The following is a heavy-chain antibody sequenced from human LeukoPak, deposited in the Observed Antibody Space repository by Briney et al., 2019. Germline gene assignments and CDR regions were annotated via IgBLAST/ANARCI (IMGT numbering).Heavy chain of an antibody. V-gene: IGHV3-43*01. D-gene: IGHD5-12*01. CDR3: AKDKWLRGYYYYYMDV. CDR2: ITWNGDST. CDR1: GFTFDDYN. Sequence: GGSLRLFCAASGFTFDDYNMHGVRQAPGKGLEGVSLITWNGDSTYYADSVEGRFTISRDNSKNSLYLQMNSLRTEDTAVYYCAKDKWLRGYYYYYMDVWGKGTTVTVSS. J-gene: IGHJ6*03.